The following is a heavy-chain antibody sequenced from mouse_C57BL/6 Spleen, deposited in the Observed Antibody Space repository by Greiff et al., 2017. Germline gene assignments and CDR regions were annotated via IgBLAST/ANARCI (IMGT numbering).Heavy chain of an antibody. J-gene: IGHJ2*01. CDR2: IDPSDSYT. CDR3: ARLTGPGEYYFDY. V-gene: IGHV1-69*01. D-gene: IGHD4-1*01. Sequence: QVQLQQPGAELVMPGASVKLSCKASGYTFTSYWMHWVKQRPGQGLEWIGEIDPSDSYTNYNPKFKGKSTLTEDKSSSTTYVQLSSLTSEDSAVYSCARLTGPGEYYFDYWGQGTTLTVSS. CDR1: GYTFTSYW.